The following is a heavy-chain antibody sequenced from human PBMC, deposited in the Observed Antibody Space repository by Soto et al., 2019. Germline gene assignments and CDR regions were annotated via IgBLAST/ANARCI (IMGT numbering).Heavy chain of an antibody. Sequence: SETLSLTCTVSGGSISSYYWSWIRQPPGKGLEWIGYIYYSGSTNYNPSLKSRVTISVDTSKNQFSLKLSSVTAADTAVYYCATTSTAARPAGDWFVPWGQGTLVTVSS. CDR1: GGSISSYY. CDR2: IYYSGST. J-gene: IGHJ5*02. CDR3: ATTSTAARPAGDWFVP. V-gene: IGHV4-59*01. D-gene: IGHD6-6*01.